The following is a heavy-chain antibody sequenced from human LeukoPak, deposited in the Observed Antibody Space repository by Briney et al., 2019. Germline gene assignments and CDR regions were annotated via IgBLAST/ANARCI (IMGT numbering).Heavy chain of an antibody. V-gene: IGHV3-48*03. Sequence: PGGSLRLSCAASGFTFSSYEMNWVRQAPGKGLEWVSYISSSGNTVYYADSVKGRFTIPRDNAKNSLYLQMNSLRAEDTAVYYCARDRRGDTMVRGVFDYWGQGTLVTVSS. CDR2: ISSSGNTV. J-gene: IGHJ4*02. CDR3: ARDRRGDTMVRGVFDY. D-gene: IGHD3-10*01. CDR1: GFTFSSYE.